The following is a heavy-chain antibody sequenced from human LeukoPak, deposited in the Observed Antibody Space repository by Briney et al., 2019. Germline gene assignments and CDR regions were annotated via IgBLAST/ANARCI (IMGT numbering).Heavy chain of an antibody. J-gene: IGHJ3*01. V-gene: IGHV4-39*07. CDR2: IYSSGST. D-gene: IGHD3-10*01. CDR1: GVSISSGSNY. CDR3: ARSDGYGLVGI. Sequence: SETLSLTCSVSGVSISSGSNYWGWIRQPPGKTLEWIGSIYSSGSTYYNSSLKSRVIILIDTSKNHFSLTLSSVTAADTAVYYCARSDGYGLVGIWGQGTMVTVSS.